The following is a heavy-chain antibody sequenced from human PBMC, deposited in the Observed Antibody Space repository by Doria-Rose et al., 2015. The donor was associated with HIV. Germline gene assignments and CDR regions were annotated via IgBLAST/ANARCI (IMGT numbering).Heavy chain of an antibody. CDR3: ARIKSSRWYHKYSFAF. J-gene: IGHJ4*02. D-gene: IGHD6-13*01. V-gene: IGHV2-26*01. Sequence: QITLKESGPVLVKPTETLTLTCTVSGVSLSSPGMGVSWIRQPPGKALEWLANIFSDDDRSYKTSLKSRLTISRGTYKSQVVLTMTDMDPVDAATYYCARIKSSRWYHKYSFAFWGQGPMVIVSA. CDR1: GVSLSSPGMG. CDR2: IFSDDDR.